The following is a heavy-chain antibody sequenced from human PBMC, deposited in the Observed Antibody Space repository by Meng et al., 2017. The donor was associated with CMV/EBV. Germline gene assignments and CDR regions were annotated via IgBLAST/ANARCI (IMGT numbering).Heavy chain of an antibody. CDR3: AYQRRTYYYYGMDV. V-gene: IGHV3-23*03. CDR2: IYSGGSST. J-gene: IGHJ6*02. Sequence: GSLRLSCAASGFTFSSYAMSWVRQAPGKGLEWVSVIYSGGSSTYYADSVKGRFTISRDNSKNTLYLQMNSLRAEDTAVYYCAYQRRTYYYYGMDVWGQGTTVTVSS. D-gene: IGHD2-2*01. CDR1: GFTFSSYA.